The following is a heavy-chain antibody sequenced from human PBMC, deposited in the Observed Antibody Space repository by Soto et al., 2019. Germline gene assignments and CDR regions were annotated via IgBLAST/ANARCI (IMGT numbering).Heavy chain of an antibody. J-gene: IGHJ4*02. CDR1: GFTFNHYW. Sequence: EVQLVESGGGLVQPGGSLRLSCTVSGFTFNHYWMKWVRQAPGKGLEWLDNIRQDGSDKYYVDSVEGLFTISSDNAKTSLYLQMISLRAKDTAVYYSLSVRAFGDWGQGNLLTVSS. CDR2: IRQDGSDK. CDR3: LSVRAFGD. V-gene: IGHV3-7*01. D-gene: IGHD3-3*01.